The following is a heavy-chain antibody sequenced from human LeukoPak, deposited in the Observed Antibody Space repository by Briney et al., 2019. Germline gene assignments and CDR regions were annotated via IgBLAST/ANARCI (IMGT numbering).Heavy chain of an antibody. Sequence: ASVKVSCKVSGHTLTELSMHWVRQAPGKGLEWMGGFDPEDGETIYAQKFQGRVTMTEDTSTDTAYMELSSLRSEDTAVYYCATRGNGSYAYYFDYWGQGTLVTVSS. D-gene: IGHD1-26*01. J-gene: IGHJ4*02. CDR1: GHTLTELS. CDR3: ATRGNGSYAYYFDY. CDR2: FDPEDGET. V-gene: IGHV1-24*01.